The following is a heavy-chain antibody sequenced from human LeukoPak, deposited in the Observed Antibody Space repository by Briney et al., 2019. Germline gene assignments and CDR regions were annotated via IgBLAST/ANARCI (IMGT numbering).Heavy chain of an antibody. J-gene: IGHJ4*02. D-gene: IGHD3-22*01. V-gene: IGHV3-23*01. CDR2: ISGSGSST. CDR1: GFPFSSYA. CDR3: AKAGLITMIVLYYFDY. Sequence: GGSVRLSCAASGFPFSSYAMSWVRQAPGKGLEWVSAISGSGSSTYHADSVKGRLTISRDNSKNTLYLQMNSLRAEDTAVYYCAKAGLITMIVLYYFDYWGQGTLVTVSS.